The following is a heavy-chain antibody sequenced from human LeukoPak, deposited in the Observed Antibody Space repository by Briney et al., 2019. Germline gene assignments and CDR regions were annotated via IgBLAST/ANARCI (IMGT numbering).Heavy chain of an antibody. CDR1: GYSISSGDY. Sequence: KSSETLSLTCTVSGYSISSGDYWGWIRQPPGKGLEWIGSIYHSGRTYYNPSLKSRVTISVDTSKNQVSLILTSVTAADTAVYYCARDLGYGSGDNWFDPWGQGTLVTVSS. CDR2: IYHSGRT. D-gene: IGHD3-10*01. V-gene: IGHV4-38-2*02. J-gene: IGHJ5*02. CDR3: ARDLGYGSGDNWFDP.